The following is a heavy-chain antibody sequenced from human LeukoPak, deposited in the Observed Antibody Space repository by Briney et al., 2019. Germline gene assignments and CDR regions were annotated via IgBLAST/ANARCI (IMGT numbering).Heavy chain of an antibody. Sequence: GGSLRLSCAASGFTLSNYAMSWVRQAPGKGLEWVSTLSGSGGTIYYADSVKGRFTISRDNSKNTLYLQVNSLRAEDTAIYYCAREIDSSGYQANYFDYWGQGTLVTVSS. V-gene: IGHV3-23*01. J-gene: IGHJ4*02. CDR1: GFTLSNYA. CDR2: LSGSGGTI. CDR3: AREIDSSGYQANYFDY. D-gene: IGHD3-22*01.